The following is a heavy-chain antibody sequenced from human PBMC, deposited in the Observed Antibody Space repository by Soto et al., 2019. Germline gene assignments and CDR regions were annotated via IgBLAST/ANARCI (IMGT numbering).Heavy chain of an antibody. CDR1: GFTFSSYG. V-gene: IGHV3-33*01. CDR3: ARETDYYGSGTNYYYYGMDV. Sequence: GGSLRLSCAASGFTFSSYGMHWVRQAPGKGLEWVAVIWYDGSNKYYADSVKGRFTISRDNSKNTLYLQMNSLRAEDTAVYYCARETDYYGSGTNYYYYGMDVWGKGTTVTVSS. CDR2: IWYDGSNK. J-gene: IGHJ6*04. D-gene: IGHD3-10*01.